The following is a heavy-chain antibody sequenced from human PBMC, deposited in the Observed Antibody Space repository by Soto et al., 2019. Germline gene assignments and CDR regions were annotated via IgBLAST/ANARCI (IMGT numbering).Heavy chain of an antibody. Sequence: SETLSLTCTVSGGSISSSSYYWGWIRQPPGKGLEWIGSIYYSGSTYYNPSLKSRVTISVDTSKNQFSLKLSSVTAADTAVYYCASYYYGSGSYLHYFDYWGQGTLVTVSS. D-gene: IGHD3-10*01. J-gene: IGHJ4*02. CDR2: IYYSGST. CDR3: ASYYYGSGSYLHYFDY. CDR1: GGSISSSSYY. V-gene: IGHV4-39*01.